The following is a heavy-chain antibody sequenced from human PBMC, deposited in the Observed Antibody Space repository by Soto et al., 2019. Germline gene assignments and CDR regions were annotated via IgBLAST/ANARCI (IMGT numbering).Heavy chain of an antibody. J-gene: IGHJ5*01. V-gene: IGHV3-66*01. CDR1: GFTVSSNY. D-gene: IGHD5-12*01. CDR2: IYSGGST. CDR3: ALSTTPGPNLFDS. Sequence: PGGSLRLSCAASGFTVSSNYMSWVRQAPGKGLEWVSVIYSGGSTYYADSVKGRFTISRDNSKNTLYLQMNSLRAEDTAVYYCALSTTPGPNLFDSWGQGSLVIVSS.